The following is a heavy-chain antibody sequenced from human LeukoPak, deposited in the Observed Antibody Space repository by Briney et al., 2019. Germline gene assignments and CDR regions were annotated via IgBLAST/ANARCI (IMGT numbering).Heavy chain of an antibody. Sequence: GASVKVSCKASGGTFSIYAISWVRQAPGQGLEWMGGIIPIFGTANYAQKFQGRVTITTDESTSTAYMELSSLRSEDTAVYYCASRCSSTSCYNWFDPWGQGTLVTVSS. V-gene: IGHV1-69*05. CDR3: ASRCSSTSCYNWFDP. J-gene: IGHJ5*02. CDR2: IIPIFGTA. D-gene: IGHD2-2*01. CDR1: GGTFSIYA.